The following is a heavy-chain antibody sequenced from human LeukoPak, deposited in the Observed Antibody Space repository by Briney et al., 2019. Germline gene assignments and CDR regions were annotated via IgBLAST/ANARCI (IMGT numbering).Heavy chain of an antibody. CDR3: ARGYYGSGSLWGMDV. D-gene: IGHD3-10*01. V-gene: IGHV4-4*02. CDR1: GGSISGSNW. Sequence: PSETLSLTCAVSGGSISGSNWWSWVRPPPGKGLEWIGEIYHSGSTNYNPSLKSRVTISVDKSKNQFSLKLSSVTAADTAVYYCARGYYGSGSLWGMDVWGKGTTVTVSS. J-gene: IGHJ6*04. CDR2: IYHSGST.